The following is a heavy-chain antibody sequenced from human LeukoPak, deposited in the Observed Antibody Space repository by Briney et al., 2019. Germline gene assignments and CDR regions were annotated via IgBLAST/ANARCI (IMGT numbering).Heavy chain of an antibody. D-gene: IGHD6-6*01. V-gene: IGHV4-34*01. J-gene: IGHJ4*02. CDR1: GGSFSGYY. CDR2: INHSGST. Sequence: SETPSLTCAVYGGSFSGYYWSWIRQPPGKGLEWIGEINHSGSTNYNPSLKSRVTISVDTSKNQFSLKLSSVTAADTAEYYCARGGGSLLRQLVFFDYWGQGTLVTVSS. CDR3: ARGGGSLLRQLVFFDY.